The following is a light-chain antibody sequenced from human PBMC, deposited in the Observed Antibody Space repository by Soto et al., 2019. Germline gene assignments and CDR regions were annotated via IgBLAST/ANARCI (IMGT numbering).Light chain of an antibody. CDR2: TAS. V-gene: IGKV1D-12*01. CDR3: QQTTTFPLT. J-gene: IGKJ4*01. CDR1: QGVSTW. Sequence: DIQMTQSPSSVSASVGDRVTITCRASQGVSTWLAWYQQKPGKAPNLLIYTASSLQSGVPSRFSGSGSGTDFTLTFRSLQPEDFASYYCQQTTTFPLTFGGGTKVEI.